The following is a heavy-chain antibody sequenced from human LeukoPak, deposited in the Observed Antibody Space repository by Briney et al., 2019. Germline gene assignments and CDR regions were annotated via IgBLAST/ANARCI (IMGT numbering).Heavy chain of an antibody. J-gene: IGHJ6*03. CDR1: GFIFSSFT. CDR3: VRDQQSPYSSYMDV. CDR2: ISSSSTYI. D-gene: IGHD6-13*01. V-gene: IGHV3-21*01. Sequence: PGGSPRLSCAASGFIFSSFTMHWVRQAPGKGLEWVSSISSSSTYIYYADSLKSRFTISRDNAKNSLYLQMNSLRAEDTAVYYCVRDQQSPYSSYMDVWGKGTTLTVSS.